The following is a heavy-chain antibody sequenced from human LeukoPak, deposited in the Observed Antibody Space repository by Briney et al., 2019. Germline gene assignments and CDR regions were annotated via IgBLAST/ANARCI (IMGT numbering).Heavy chain of an antibody. CDR3: ARSHGVSIVVPHPFDY. D-gene: IGHD2-2*01. CDR1: GGSISSGGYY. CDR2: IHYRGST. V-gene: IGHV4-31*03. J-gene: IGHJ4*02. Sequence: PSETLSLTCTVSGGSISSGGYYWRWIRQHPGKGLEWIGYIHYRGSTYYNPSLKSRVTISVDTYKKQFSLKLSSVTAADTAVYYCARSHGVSIVVPHPFDYWGQGTLVTVSS.